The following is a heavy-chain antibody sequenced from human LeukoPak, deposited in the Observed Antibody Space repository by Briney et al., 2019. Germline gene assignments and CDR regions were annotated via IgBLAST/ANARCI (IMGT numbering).Heavy chain of an antibody. Sequence: PGGSLRLSCAAPGFTFSSYGLSWVRQAPGKGLEWVPLISDVGSTFSADSVKGRFTISRDDSKNMLYMQMSSLRVEDTAVYYCARETAYCGGDCYSLHDYWGQGTLVTVSS. CDR2: ISDVGST. D-gene: IGHD2-21*02. V-gene: IGHV3-23*01. CDR1: GFTFSSYG. CDR3: ARETAYCGGDCYSLHDY. J-gene: IGHJ4*02.